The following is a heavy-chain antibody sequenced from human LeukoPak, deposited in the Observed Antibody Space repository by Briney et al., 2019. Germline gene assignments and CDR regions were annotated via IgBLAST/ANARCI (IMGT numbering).Heavy chain of an antibody. CDR1: GGSISRSSYY. D-gene: IGHD3-10*01. CDR3: ARDEPINMVRGDMFDY. Sequence: SETLSLTCTVSGGSISRSSYYWGWIRQPPGKGLERIGSIYYSGSTYYNPSLKSRVTISVDTSKNQFSLKLSSVTAADTAVYYCARDEPINMVRGDMFDYWGQGTLVTVSS. V-gene: IGHV4-39*07. J-gene: IGHJ4*02. CDR2: IYYSGST.